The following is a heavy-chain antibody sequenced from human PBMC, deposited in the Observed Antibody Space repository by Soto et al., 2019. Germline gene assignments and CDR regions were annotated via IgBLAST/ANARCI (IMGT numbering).Heavy chain of an antibody. CDR1: GFTFSSYA. J-gene: IGHJ3*02. CDR2: ISGSGGST. CDR3: VKGLYGDFVLAAFDI. Sequence: GGSLRLSCAASGFTFSSYAMSWVRQAPGKGLEWVSAISGSGGSTYYADSVKGRFTISRDNSKNTLYLQMNSLRAEDTAVYYCVKGLYGDFVLAAFDIWGQGTMVTVSS. D-gene: IGHD4-17*01. V-gene: IGHV3-23*01.